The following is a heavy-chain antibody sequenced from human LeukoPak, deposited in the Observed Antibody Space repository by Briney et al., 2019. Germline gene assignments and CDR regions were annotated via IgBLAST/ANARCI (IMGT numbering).Heavy chain of an antibody. Sequence: GESLKISCKGSGYSFTGYWMGWVRQMPGKGLAWMGGIYPGYSDTRYSPSFHGQATISADKSISPAYLQWSSLNASDTAMYYCAGAKYYYDSRGQEYFQHWGQGTLVTVSS. CDR1: GYSFTGYW. J-gene: IGHJ1*01. CDR3: AGAKYYYDSRGQEYFQH. CDR2: IYPGYSDT. V-gene: IGHV5-51*01. D-gene: IGHD3-22*01.